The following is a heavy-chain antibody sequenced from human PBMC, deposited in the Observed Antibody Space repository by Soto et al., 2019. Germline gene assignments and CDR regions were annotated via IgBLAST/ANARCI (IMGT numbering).Heavy chain of an antibody. CDR3: ARDGNSGYDCAYYYGMDV. CDR1: GFPFSSFA. CDR2: ISYDGSKK. D-gene: IGHD5-12*01. V-gene: IGHV3-30-3*01. J-gene: IGHJ6*02. Sequence: QVQLVESGGGVVQPGRSLGLSCAASGFPFSSFAMHWVRQTPGEGLEWVAVISYDGSKKDCADSVKGRFTISRDNSKNTLFLQMNSLRPEDTALYYCARDGNSGYDCAYYYGMDVWGQGTTVTVSS.